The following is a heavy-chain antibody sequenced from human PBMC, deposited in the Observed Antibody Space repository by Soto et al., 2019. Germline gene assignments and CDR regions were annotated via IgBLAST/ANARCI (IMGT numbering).Heavy chain of an antibody. V-gene: IGHV3-23*01. CDR2: IGGSGGST. D-gene: IGHD3-3*01. CDR1: GFTFTSYA. CDR3: AEECPYYDFWSGYYGWFDL. J-gene: IGHJ5*02. Sequence: PGGSLRLSCTASGFTFTSYAMSWVRQAPGKGLEWVSAIGGSGGSTYYAASVKGRFTISRDTSKNALYLQMNTLRAEDTAVYYCAEECPYYDFWSGYYGWFDLWGQGTLVTVSS.